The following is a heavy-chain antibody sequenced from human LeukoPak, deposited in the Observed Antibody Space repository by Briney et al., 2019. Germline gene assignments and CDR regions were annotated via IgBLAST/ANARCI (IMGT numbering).Heavy chain of an antibody. CDR1: GGSISTYY. Sequence: PSETLSLTCAVSGGSISTYYWSWIRQPPGKGLEGIGNIYYSGNTNYNPSLKSRVTISVDTSKNQFSLELSSVTAADTAVYYCARVRLVGYDILTGYYSFDYWGQGTLVTVSS. CDR3: ARVRLVGYDILTGYYSFDY. V-gene: IGHV4-59*01. D-gene: IGHD3-9*01. CDR2: IYYSGNT. J-gene: IGHJ4*02.